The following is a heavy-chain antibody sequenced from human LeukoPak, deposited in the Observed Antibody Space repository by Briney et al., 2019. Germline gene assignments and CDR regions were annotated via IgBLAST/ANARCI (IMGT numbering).Heavy chain of an antibody. CDR1: GASISSYY. CDR2: IFHSGST. J-gene: IGHJ4*02. CDR3: ARHKTGGTYPLDY. D-gene: IGHD1-26*01. V-gene: IGHV4-59*08. Sequence: PSETLSLTCTVPGASISSYYWNWIRQPPGKGLEWIGYIFHSGSTNYNPPLKSRATVSVDTSKSQFSLKLSSVTAADTAVYYCARHKTGGTYPLDYWGQGTLVTVSS.